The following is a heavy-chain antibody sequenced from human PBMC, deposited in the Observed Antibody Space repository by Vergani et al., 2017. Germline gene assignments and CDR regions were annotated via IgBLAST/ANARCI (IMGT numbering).Heavy chain of an antibody. CDR3: ARGTRYDFWSGYYSYYYYYGMDV. Sequence: QVQLVESGGGVVQPGRSLRLSCAASGFTFSSYGMHWVRQAPGKGLEWVAVIWYDGSNKYYADSVKGRFTISRDNSKNTLYLQMNSLRAEDTAVYYCARGTRYDFWSGYYSYYYYYGMDVWGQGTTVTVSS. J-gene: IGHJ6*02. D-gene: IGHD3-3*01. CDR1: GFTFSSYG. V-gene: IGHV3-33*01. CDR2: IWYDGSNK.